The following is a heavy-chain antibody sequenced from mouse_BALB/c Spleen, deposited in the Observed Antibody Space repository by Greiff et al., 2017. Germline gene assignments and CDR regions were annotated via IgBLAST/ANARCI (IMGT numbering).Heavy chain of an antibody. CDR3: ARDKDGNYDYFDY. V-gene: IGHV2-9*02. J-gene: IGHJ2*01. Sequence: QVQLQESGPGLVAPSQSLSITCTVSGFSLTSYGVHWVRQPPGKGLEWLGVIWAGGSTNYNSALMSRLSISKDNSKSQVFLKMNSLQTDDTAMYYCARDKDGNYDYFDYWGQGTTLTVSS. CDR1: GFSLTSYG. CDR2: IWAGGST. D-gene: IGHD2-1*01.